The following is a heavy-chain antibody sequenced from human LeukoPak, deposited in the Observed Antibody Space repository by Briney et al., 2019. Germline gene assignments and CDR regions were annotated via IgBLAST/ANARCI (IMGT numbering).Heavy chain of an antibody. CDR3: ARDSDVHCSGGRCTNFDY. CDR1: GFTFTSYN. CDR2: ISGSGGST. J-gene: IGHJ4*02. D-gene: IGHD2-15*01. Sequence: PGGSLRLSCAASGFTFTSYNMNWVRQAPGKGLEWVSAISGSGGSTYYADSVKGRFTISRDNSKNTLYLQMNSLRAEDTAVYYCARDSDVHCSGGRCTNFDYWGQGILVTVSS. V-gene: IGHV3-23*01.